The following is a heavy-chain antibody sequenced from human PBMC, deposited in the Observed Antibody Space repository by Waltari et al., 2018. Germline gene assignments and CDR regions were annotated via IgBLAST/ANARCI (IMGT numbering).Heavy chain of an antibody. CDR1: GFPFSSYA. J-gene: IGHJ6*04. CDR3: ARESDV. CDR2: ISYDGSNK. V-gene: IGHV3-30-3*01. Sequence: QVQLVESGGGVVQPGRSLRLSCAASGFPFSSYAMHWVRQAPGKGLEWVAVISYDGSNKYYADSVKGRFTISRDNSKNTLYLQMNSLRAEDTAVYYCARESDVWGKGTTVTVSS.